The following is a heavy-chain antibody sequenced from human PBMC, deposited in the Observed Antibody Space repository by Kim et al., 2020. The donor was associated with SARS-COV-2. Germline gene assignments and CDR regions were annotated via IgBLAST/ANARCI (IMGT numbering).Heavy chain of an antibody. CDR2: IYHSGST. V-gene: IGHV4-30-2*01. CDR1: GGSISSGGYS. CDR3: ARGLMGDYVWGSYRQDAFDI. Sequence: SETLSLTCAVSGGSISSGGYSWSWIRQPPGKGLEWIGYIYHSGSTYYNPSLKSRVTISVDRSKNQFSLKLSSVTAADTAVYYCARGLMGDYVWGSYRQDAFDIWGQGTMVTVSS. D-gene: IGHD3-16*02. J-gene: IGHJ3*02.